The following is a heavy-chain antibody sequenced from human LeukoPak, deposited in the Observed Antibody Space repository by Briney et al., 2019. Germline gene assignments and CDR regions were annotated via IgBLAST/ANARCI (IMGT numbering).Heavy chain of an antibody. CDR2: IYYSGST. D-gene: IGHD2-2*02. CDR3: ARTGYCSSTSCYTASRPYYYYYMDV. J-gene: IGHJ6*03. V-gene: IGHV4-59*01. Sequence: KSSETLSLTCAVYGGSFSGYYWSWIRQPPGKGLEWIGYIYYSGSTNYNPSLKSRVSISVDTSKNQLSLKLSSVTAADTAVYYCARTGYCSSTSCYTASRPYYYYYMDVWGKGTTVTVSS. CDR1: GGSFSGYY.